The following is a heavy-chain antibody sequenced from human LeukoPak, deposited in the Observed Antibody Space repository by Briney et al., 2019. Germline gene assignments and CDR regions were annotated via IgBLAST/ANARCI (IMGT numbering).Heavy chain of an antibody. V-gene: IGHV4-59*08. CDR3: ARRLFLDSTLVHADAFDI. CDR2: VFCSATT. CDR1: GASISSFY. Sequence: PSETLSLTCTVSGASISSFYWSWIRQPPGKGLEWIGYVFCSATTNYNPSLKSRVAISLDTSKNQFSLMLTSVTAADTAVYYCARRLFLDSTLVHADAFDIWGQGTMVTVSS. D-gene: IGHD5-18*01. J-gene: IGHJ3*02.